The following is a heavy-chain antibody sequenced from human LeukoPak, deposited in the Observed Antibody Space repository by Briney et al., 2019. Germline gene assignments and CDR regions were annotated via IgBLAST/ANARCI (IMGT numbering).Heavy chain of an antibody. CDR2: IKQVGSEK. CDR1: GFTFSSYW. J-gene: IGHJ4*02. D-gene: IGHD4-17*01. CDR3: ARVRGDYYFDY. V-gene: IGHV3-7*03. Sequence: GGSLRLSCAASGFTFSSYWMSWVRQAPGKGLEWVANIKQVGSEKYYVDSVKGRFTISRDNAKNSLYLQMNSLRAEDTAVYSCARVRGDYYFDYWGQGTLVTVSS.